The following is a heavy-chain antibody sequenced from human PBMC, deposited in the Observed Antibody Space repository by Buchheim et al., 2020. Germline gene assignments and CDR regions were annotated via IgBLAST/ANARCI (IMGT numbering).Heavy chain of an antibody. CDR1: GGSISSGDYY. Sequence: QVQLQESGPGLVKPSQTLSLTCTVSGGSISSGDYYWSWIRQPPGKVLEWIGYIYYSGSTYYHPSLKSRVTISVDTSKNQFSLKLSSVTAADTAVYYCARASFTNRGNYYYYYYGMDVWGQGTT. CDR3: ARASFTNRGNYYYYYYGMDV. CDR2: IYYSGST. V-gene: IGHV4-30-4*01. J-gene: IGHJ6*02. D-gene: IGHD3-10*01.